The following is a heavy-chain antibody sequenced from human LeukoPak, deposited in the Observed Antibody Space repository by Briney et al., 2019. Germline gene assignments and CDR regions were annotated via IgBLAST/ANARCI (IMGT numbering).Heavy chain of an antibody. Sequence: SETLSLTCTVSGGSISSYYWSWIRQPPGKGLEWIGYIYYSGSTNYNPSLKSRVTISVDKSKNQFSLKLSSVTAADTAVYYCARSYSSSWYRPGPYDYWGQGTLVTVSS. D-gene: IGHD6-13*01. CDR2: IYYSGST. CDR3: ARSYSSSWYRPGPYDY. V-gene: IGHV4-59*12. J-gene: IGHJ4*02. CDR1: GGSISSYY.